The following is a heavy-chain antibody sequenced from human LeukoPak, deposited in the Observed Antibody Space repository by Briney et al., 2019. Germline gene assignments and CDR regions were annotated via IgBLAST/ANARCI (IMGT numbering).Heavy chain of an antibody. V-gene: IGHV4-59*01. CDR3: APQCSGSYEPCFDY. CDR1: GGSISGYY. D-gene: IGHD1-26*01. CDR2: IYYSGST. Sequence: KPSETLSLTCTVSGGSISGYYWSWIRQPPGKGLEWIGYIYYSGSTNYNPSLKSRVTISVDTSKNQFSLKLSSVTAADTAVYYCAPQCSGSYEPCFDYWGQGTLVTVSS. J-gene: IGHJ4*02.